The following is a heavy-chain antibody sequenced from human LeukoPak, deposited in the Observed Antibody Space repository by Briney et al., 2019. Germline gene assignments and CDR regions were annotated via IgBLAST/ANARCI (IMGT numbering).Heavy chain of an antibody. CDR1: GYTFTSYD. V-gene: IGHV1-8*03. Sequence: ASVKVSCKASGYTFTSYDINWVRQATGQGLERMGWMNPNSGNTGYAQKFQGRVTITRNTSISTAYMELSSLRSEDTAVYYCARAGYSGSWFDPWGQGTLVTVSS. CDR2: MNPNSGNT. D-gene: IGHD1-26*01. CDR3: ARAGYSGSWFDP. J-gene: IGHJ5*02.